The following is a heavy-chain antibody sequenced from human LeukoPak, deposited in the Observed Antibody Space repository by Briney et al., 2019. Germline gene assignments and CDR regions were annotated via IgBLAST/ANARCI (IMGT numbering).Heavy chain of an antibody. CDR2: IYSGGST. V-gene: IGHV3-66*01. CDR1: GFTVSSNY. J-gene: IGHJ4*02. Sequence: GGSLRLSCAASGFTVSSNYMSWVRQAPGKGLEWVSIIYSGGSTYYADSVKGRFTISRDNSKNTLYLQMNSLRAEDTAVYYCASIMRDYYDSSGTLFDYWGQGNLVTVSS. D-gene: IGHD3-22*01. CDR3: ASIMRDYYDSSGTLFDY.